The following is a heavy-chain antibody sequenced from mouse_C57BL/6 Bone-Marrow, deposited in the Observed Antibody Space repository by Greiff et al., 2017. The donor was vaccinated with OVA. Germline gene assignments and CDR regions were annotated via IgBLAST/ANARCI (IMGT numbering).Heavy chain of an antibody. CDR1: GFTFSSYT. Sequence: EVKLQESGGGLVKPGGSLKLSCAASGFTFSSYTMSWVRQTPEKRLEWVATISGGGGNTYYPDSVKGRFTISRDNAKNTLYLQMSSLRSEDTALYYCARRMVTTTGWGQGTLVTVSA. J-gene: IGHJ3*02. CDR3: ARRMVTTTG. D-gene: IGHD2-2*01. CDR2: ISGGGGNT. V-gene: IGHV5-9*01.